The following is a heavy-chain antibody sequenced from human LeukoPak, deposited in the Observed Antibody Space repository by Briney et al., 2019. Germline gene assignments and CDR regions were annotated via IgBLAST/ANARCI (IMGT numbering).Heavy chain of an antibody. Sequence: ASVKVSCTAFGHTFSRDVISWVRQAPGEGPEWMGWVRAYNGATNYAHKFQGRVTMTRDTSASTAYVEVRSLRSDHTAIYYCASIVTVPTATYGLYYMDVWGSGTTVIVSS. CDR3: ASIVTVPTATYGLYYMDV. V-gene: IGHV1-18*01. CDR1: GHTFSRDV. J-gene: IGHJ6*04. CDR2: VRAYNGAT. D-gene: IGHD2-15*01.